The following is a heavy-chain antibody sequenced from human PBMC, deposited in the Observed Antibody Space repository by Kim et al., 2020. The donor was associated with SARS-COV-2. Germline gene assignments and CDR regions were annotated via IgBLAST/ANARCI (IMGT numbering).Heavy chain of an antibody. J-gene: IGHJ4*02. CDR2: IYYSGSA. CDR1: GVSISSYY. CDR3: AGTVRGANVDY. Sequence: SETLSLTCSVSGVSISSYYWSWIRQPPGKGLEWIGYIYYSGSANYNPSLRSRVTISVDTTKNQFSLKLSSVTAADTAVYYCAGTVRGANVDYWGRGAL. D-gene: IGHD3-10*01. V-gene: IGHV4-59*08.